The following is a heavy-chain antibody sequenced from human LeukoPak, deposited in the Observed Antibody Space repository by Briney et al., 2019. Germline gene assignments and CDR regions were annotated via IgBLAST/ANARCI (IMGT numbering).Heavy chain of an antibody. Sequence: GGSLRLSCAASGFTFSSYSMNWVRQAPGKGLEWVSSISSSSSYIYYADSVKGRFTIPRDNTKNSLYLQMNSLRAEDTAVYYCARDLADYYYYYGMDVWGQGTTVTVSS. V-gene: IGHV3-21*01. CDR2: ISSSSSYI. J-gene: IGHJ6*02. CDR1: GFTFSSYS. CDR3: ARDLADYYYYYGMDV.